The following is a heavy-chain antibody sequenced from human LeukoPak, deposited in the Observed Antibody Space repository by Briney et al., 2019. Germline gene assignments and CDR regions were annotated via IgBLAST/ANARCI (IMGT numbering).Heavy chain of an antibody. Sequence: SETLSLTCTVSGGSISSYYWSWIRQPPGKGLEWIGYIYYSGSTNYNPSLKSRVTISVDTSKNQFSLKLSSVTAAETAVYYCARRRGSYPNWFDPWGQGTLVTVSS. CDR2: IYYSGST. CDR3: ARRRGSYPNWFDP. V-gene: IGHV4-59*08. D-gene: IGHD1-26*01. J-gene: IGHJ5*02. CDR1: GGSISSYY.